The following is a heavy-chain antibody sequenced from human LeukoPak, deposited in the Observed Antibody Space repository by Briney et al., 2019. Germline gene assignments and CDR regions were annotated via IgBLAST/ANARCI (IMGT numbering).Heavy chain of an antibody. D-gene: IGHD2-2*01. Sequence: PGRSLRLSCAASGFTFDDYAMNWVRQAPGKGLEGVSGISWNSGSIGYADSVKGRFTISRDNAKNSLYLQMNSLRAEDTALYYCAKTEDIVLVPAVLRPIGYFHLWGRGTLVTVSS. CDR2: ISWNSGSI. V-gene: IGHV3-9*01. CDR1: GFTFDDYA. CDR3: AKTEDIVLVPAVLRPIGYFHL. J-gene: IGHJ2*01.